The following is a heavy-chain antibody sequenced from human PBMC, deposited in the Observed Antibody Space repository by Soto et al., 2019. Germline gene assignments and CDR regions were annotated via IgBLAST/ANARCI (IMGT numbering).Heavy chain of an antibody. J-gene: IGHJ6*02. V-gene: IGHV3-30*18. CDR2: ISYDGSNK. CDR3: AKSRVVVTVYYGMDV. Sequence: VQLVESGGGVVQPGRSLRLSCAASGFTFSSYGMHWVRQAPGKGLEWVAVISYDGSNKYYADSVKGRFTISRDNSKNTLYLQMNSLRAEDTAVYYCAKSRVVVTVYYGMDVWGQGTTVTVSS. CDR1: GFTFSSYG. D-gene: IGHD2-15*01.